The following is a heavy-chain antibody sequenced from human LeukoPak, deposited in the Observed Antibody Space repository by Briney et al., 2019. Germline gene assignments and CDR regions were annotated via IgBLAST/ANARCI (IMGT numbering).Heavy chain of an antibody. CDR1: GGSISSGSYY. V-gene: IGHV4-61*09. CDR2: IYTSGST. D-gene: IGHD7-27*01. CDR3: ATRKLGNDY. Sequence: SETLSLTCTVSGGSISSGSYYWSWIRQPAGKGLEWIGHIYTSGSTNYNPSLKSRVTISLDTSKNQFSLKLSSVTAADTAVYYCATRKLGNDYWGQGTLVTVSS. J-gene: IGHJ4*02.